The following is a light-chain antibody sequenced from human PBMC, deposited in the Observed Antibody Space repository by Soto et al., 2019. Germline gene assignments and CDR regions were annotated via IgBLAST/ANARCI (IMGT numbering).Light chain of an antibody. V-gene: IGLV4-60*02. CDR1: SGHSRYI. J-gene: IGLJ2*01. CDR3: ETWDSNTRV. CDR2: LEGSGSY. Sequence: QSVLTQSSSASASLGSSVKLTCTLSSGHSRYIIEWHQQQPGKAPRYLMKLEGSGSYNKGSGVPDRFSGSSSGADRYLTISNLLCEDEADYFRETWDSNTRVFGGGTKLTV.